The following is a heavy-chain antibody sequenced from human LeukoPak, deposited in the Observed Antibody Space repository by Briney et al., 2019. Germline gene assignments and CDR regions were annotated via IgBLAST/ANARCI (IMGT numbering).Heavy chain of an antibody. J-gene: IGHJ4*02. Sequence: ASVKVSCKASGGTFSNYAFSWVRQAPGQGLEWMGIINPSGGSTSYAQKFQGRVTMTRDTSTSTVYMELSSLRSEDTAVYYCARGQELLWFGDRYRGYYFDYWGQGTLVTVSS. CDR2: INPSGGST. CDR3: ARGQELLWFGDRYRGYYFDY. CDR1: GGTFSNYA. D-gene: IGHD3-10*01. V-gene: IGHV1-46*01.